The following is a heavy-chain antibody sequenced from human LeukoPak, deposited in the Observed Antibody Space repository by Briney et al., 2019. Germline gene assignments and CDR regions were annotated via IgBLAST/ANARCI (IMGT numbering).Heavy chain of an antibody. D-gene: IGHD6-19*01. CDR3: SVAGAYYYGMDV. CDR2: MNPNSGNT. Sequence: ASVKVSCKASGYTFTSYDINWVRQATGQGLEWMGWMNPNSGNTGYAQKFQGKVTMTRNTSISTAYMELSSLRSEDMAVYYCSVAGAYYYGMDVWGQGTTVTVSS. CDR1: GYTFTSYD. J-gene: IGHJ6*02. V-gene: IGHV1-8*01.